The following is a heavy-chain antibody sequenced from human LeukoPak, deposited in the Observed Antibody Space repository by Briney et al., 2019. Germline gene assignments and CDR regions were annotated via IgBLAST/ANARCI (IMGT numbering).Heavy chain of an antibody. D-gene: IGHD3-22*01. V-gene: IGHV1-69*01. CDR1: GGTFSSYA. J-gene: IGHJ4*02. Sequence: GCSVKVSCKASGGTFSSYAISWVRQAPGQGLEWMGGIIPIFGTANYAQKFQGRVTITADESTSTAYMELSSLRSEDTAVYYCARDRTHHYDSSGYYYESGYWGQGTLVTVSS. CDR2: IIPIFGTA. CDR3: ARDRTHHYDSSGYYYESGY.